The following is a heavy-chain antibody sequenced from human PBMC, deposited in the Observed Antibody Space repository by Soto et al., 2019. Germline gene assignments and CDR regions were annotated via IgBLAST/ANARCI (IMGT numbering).Heavy chain of an antibody. D-gene: IGHD6-13*01. CDR2: MNPNSGNT. J-gene: IGHJ4*02. V-gene: IGHV1-8*01. CDR1: GYTFTSYD. CDR3: ARANEQLVLGVIGYYFDY. Sequence: ASVKVSCKASGYTFTSYDINWVRQATGQGLEWMGWMNPNSGNTDYAQKYQGRVTMNRNTSISTANMELSSLKSDDTAVYYFARANEQLVLGVIGYYFDYWGQGTLVTVSS.